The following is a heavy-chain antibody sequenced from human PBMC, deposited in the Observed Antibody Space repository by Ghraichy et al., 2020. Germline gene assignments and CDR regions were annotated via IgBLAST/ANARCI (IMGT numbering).Heavy chain of an antibody. J-gene: IGHJ6*02. Sequence: GESLNISCAASGFTFSSYWMSWVRQAPGKGLEWVANIKQDGSEKYYVDSVKSRFTISRDNAKNSLYLQMNSLRAEDTAVYYCARAMVRGVMYYYYYGMDVWGQGTTVTVSS. CDR1: GFTFSSYW. D-gene: IGHD3-10*01. CDR3: ARAMVRGVMYYYYYGMDV. V-gene: IGHV3-7*01. CDR2: IKQDGSEK.